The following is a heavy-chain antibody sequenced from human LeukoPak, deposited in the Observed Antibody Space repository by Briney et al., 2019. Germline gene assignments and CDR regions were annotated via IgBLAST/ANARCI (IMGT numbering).Heavy chain of an antibody. D-gene: IGHD2-15*01. CDR2: ISGSGGST. J-gene: IGHJ6*03. CDR3: AKAGWKPPGYYYYYMDV. CDR1: GFTFSSYA. V-gene: IGHV3-23*01. Sequence: GGSLRLSCAASGFTFSSYAMSWVRQAPGKGLEWVSAISGSGGSTYYADSVKGRFTISRDNSKNTLYLQMNSLRAEDTAVYYCAKAGWKPPGYYYYYMDVWGKGTTVTVSS.